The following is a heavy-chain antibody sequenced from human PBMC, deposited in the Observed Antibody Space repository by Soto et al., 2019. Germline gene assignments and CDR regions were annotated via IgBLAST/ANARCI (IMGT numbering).Heavy chain of an antibody. CDR3: ARSGYGSTDFDH. D-gene: IGHD6-13*01. V-gene: IGHV4-31*02. CDR1: GDSIARGAYY. Sequence: SETLSLTCTVSGDSIARGAYYWTWIRQHPGQGLEWLGYIYYRGNTYYNPSLESRVSISLDTSENQFSLKLTSVTAANTAVYYCARSGYGSTDFDHWGQGTRVTVSS. J-gene: IGHJ4*02. CDR2: IYYRGNT.